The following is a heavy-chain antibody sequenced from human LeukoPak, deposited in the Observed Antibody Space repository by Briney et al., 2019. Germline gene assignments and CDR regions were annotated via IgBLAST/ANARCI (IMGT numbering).Heavy chain of an antibody. J-gene: IGHJ4*02. CDR1: GFTVSSNY. Sequence: GGSLRLSCAASGFTVSSNYMSWVRQAPGKGLEWVSVIYSGGSTYYADSVKGRFTISRDNSKNTLYLQMNSLRAEDTAVYYCARVDSSWRYFDYWGQGTLVTVSS. CDR2: IYSGGST. CDR3: ARVDSSWRYFDY. V-gene: IGHV3-53*01. D-gene: IGHD6-13*01.